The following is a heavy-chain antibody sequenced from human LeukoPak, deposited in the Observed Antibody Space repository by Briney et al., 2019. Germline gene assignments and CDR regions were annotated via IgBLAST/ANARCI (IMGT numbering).Heavy chain of an antibody. CDR3: ARDFTRNSYAVAEFFHP. D-gene: IGHD5-18*01. Sequence: PSQTLSLTCTVSGGSIRGYYWNWIRQSAGKGLQWIGRIYANGGTNYNPSLRSRVSMTMDTSKNQFSLKLTSVTAADTAIYSCARDFTRNSYAVAEFFHPWGQGTLVSVSS. CDR1: GGSIRGYY. V-gene: IGHV4-4*07. CDR2: IYANGGT. J-gene: IGHJ1*01.